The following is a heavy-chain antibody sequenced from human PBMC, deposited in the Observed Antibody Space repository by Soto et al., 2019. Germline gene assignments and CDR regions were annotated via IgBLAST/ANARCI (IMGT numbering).Heavy chain of an antibody. CDR3: AKDGHSVKWYYYMDV. CDR1: GFTFSSHA. J-gene: IGHJ6*03. CDR2: ITASGDDT. Sequence: EVQLLESGGGLVQPGGSLRLSCAASGFTFSSHAMTWVRQVPGQGLEWVSTITASGDDTFYADSVKGRFTISRDNSENTVFLQMSSRRAADSAAYYCAKDGHSVKWYYYMDVWGKWTTVTVSS. V-gene: IGHV3-23*01. D-gene: IGHD2-8*01.